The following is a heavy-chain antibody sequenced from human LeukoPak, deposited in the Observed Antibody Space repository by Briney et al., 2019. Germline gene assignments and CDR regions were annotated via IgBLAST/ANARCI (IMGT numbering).Heavy chain of an antibody. Sequence: SETLPLTCAVYGGSFSGYYWSWIRQPPGKGLEWIGEINHSGSTNYNPSLKSRVTISVDTSKNQFSLKLSSVTAADTAVYYCARGRGSSTKDYYMDVWGKGTTVTVSS. J-gene: IGHJ6*03. CDR1: GGSFSGYY. CDR3: ARGRGSSTKDYYMDV. D-gene: IGHD2-2*01. V-gene: IGHV4-34*01. CDR2: INHSGST.